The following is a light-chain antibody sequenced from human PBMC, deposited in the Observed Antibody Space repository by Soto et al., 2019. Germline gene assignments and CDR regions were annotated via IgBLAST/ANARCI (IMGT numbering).Light chain of an antibody. CDR1: SGHSSYI. Sequence: QLVLTRSSSASASLGSSVKLTCTLSSGHSSYIIAWHQQQPGKAPRYLMKLEGSGSYNKGSGVPDRFSGSSSGADRYLTISNLQFEDEADYYCETWDSNVWVFGGGTKVTVL. V-gene: IGLV4-60*02. CDR2: LEGSGSY. CDR3: ETWDSNVWV. J-gene: IGLJ3*02.